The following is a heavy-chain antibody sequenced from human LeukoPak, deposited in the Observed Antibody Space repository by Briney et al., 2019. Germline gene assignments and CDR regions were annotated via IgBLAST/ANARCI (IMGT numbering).Heavy chain of an antibody. J-gene: IGHJ6*02. D-gene: IGHD3-3*01. Sequence: PGGSPRLSCAASGFTFSSYSMNWVRQAPGKGLEWVSSISSSSSYIYYADSVKGRFTISRDNAKNSLYLQMNSLRAEDTAVYYCARDHRQPRFGMDVWGHGTTVTVSS. CDR1: GFTFSSYS. CDR2: ISSSSSYI. CDR3: ARDHRQPRFGMDV. V-gene: IGHV3-21*01.